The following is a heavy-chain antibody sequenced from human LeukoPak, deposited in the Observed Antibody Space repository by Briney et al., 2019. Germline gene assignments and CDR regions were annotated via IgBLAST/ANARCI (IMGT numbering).Heavy chain of an antibody. CDR1: GLNFRTSW. CDR3: ARDPDSSSFDY. V-gene: IGHV3-7*01. Sequence: GGSLRLSCTASGLNFRTSWMSWVRQSPGKGLEFLANIRYDGTVKNYMDSVKGRFTISRDNPKNSLYLQMDSLRADDTAVHYCARDPDSSSFDYWGQGVLVTVSS. D-gene: IGHD6-13*01. CDR2: IRYDGTVK. J-gene: IGHJ4*02.